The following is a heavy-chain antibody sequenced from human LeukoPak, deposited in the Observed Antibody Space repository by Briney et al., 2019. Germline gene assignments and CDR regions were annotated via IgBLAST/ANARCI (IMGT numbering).Heavy chain of an antibody. CDR1: GGTFSSSA. CDR2: IIPIFGTA. D-gene: IGHD5-12*01. V-gene: IGHV1-69*05. CDR3: ARDFGSGYDSPILSWFDP. Sequence: SVKVSCKASGGTFSSSAISWVRQAPGQGLEWMGGIIPIFGTANYTQKFQGRVTITTDESTSTAYMELSSLRSEDTAVYYCARDFGSGYDSPILSWFDPWGQGTLVTVSS. J-gene: IGHJ5*02.